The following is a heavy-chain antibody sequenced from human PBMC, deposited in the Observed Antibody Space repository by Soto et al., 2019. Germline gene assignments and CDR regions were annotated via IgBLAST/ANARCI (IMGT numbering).Heavy chain of an antibody. CDR1: GYSFTSYW. CDR2: IHPGDSDT. J-gene: IGHJ4*02. CDR3: ARRRYDLLNGYYEAPDN. D-gene: IGHD3-9*01. V-gene: IGHV5-51*01. Sequence: EVQLVQSGPEVKKPGESLKISCKGSGYSFTSYWIGWVRQMPGRGLEWMGIIHPGDSDTRYSPSFQGQVTISADKSIRTAYLQWSSLRASDNAMYYCARRRYDLLNGYYEAPDNLGQGTLVTVTS.